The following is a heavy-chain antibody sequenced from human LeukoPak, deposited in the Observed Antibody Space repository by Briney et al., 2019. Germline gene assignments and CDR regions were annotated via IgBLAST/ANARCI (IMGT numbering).Heavy chain of an antibody. CDR2: ISSAGTT. J-gene: IGHJ4*02. Sequence: GGSLRLSCAASGFTVSSSYMSWVRQAPGKGLEWVSIISSAGTTYYADSVKGRFTISRDNSKNTVYLQVNSLRDEDTAVYYCARDLEAANTYYFDYWGQGTIVTVSS. CDR3: ARDLEAANTYYFDY. CDR1: GFTVSSSY. V-gene: IGHV3-66*01. D-gene: IGHD6-13*01.